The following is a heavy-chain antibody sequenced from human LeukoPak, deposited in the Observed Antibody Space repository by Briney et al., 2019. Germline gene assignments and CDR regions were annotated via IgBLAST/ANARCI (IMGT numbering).Heavy chain of an antibody. V-gene: IGHV3-74*01. Sequence: PGKSLRLSCAASGFTFSTYCMHWVRQAPGKGPMWVSRICPDGTVTNYADSVKARFIISRDNARNTVYLQMNSLRVEDTAVYYCVRDFRSADYWGQGTLVTVSS. CDR3: VRDFRSADY. J-gene: IGHJ4*02. CDR1: GFTFSTYC. CDR2: ICPDGTVT.